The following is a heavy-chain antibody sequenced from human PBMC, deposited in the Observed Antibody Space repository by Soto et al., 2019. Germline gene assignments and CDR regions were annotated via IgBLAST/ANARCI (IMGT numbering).Heavy chain of an antibody. J-gene: IGHJ5*02. CDR3: ARGGASSKWFAP. CDR2: IGYSGAT. Sequence: LSLTCTVSGGSITSGGSFWSWIRQHPGKGPEWIAFIGYSGATSYNPSLASRVTISADTYKSQFSLNLRSVTAADTAVYYCARGGASSKWFAPWGQGALVTVSS. D-gene: IGHD2-15*01. CDR1: GGSITSGGSF. V-gene: IGHV4-31*02.